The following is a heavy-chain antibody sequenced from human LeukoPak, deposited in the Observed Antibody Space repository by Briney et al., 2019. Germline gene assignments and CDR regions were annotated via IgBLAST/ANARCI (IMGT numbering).Heavy chain of an antibody. CDR3: KGYCSRTSCRLWLKRDY. CDR2: IYSGGST. Sequence: GGSLRLSCAASGFTVSSNYMSWVRQAPGKGLEWVSVIYSGGSTYYADSVKGRFTISRDNSKNTLYLQMNSLRAEDTAVYYCKGYCSRTSCRLWLKRDYWGQGTLVTVSS. D-gene: IGHD2-2*01. V-gene: IGHV3-53*05. J-gene: IGHJ4*02. CDR1: GFTVSSNY.